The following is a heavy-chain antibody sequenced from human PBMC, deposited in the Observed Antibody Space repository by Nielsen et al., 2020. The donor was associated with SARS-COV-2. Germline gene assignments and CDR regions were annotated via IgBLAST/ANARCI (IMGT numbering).Heavy chain of an antibody. CDR2: IYYSGST. D-gene: IGHD5-18*01. CDR3: ARDVDTAMVSADY. CDR1: GGSISSYY. Sequence: SETLSLTCTVSGGSISSYYWSWIRQPPGKGLEWIGYIYYSGSTNYNPSLKSRVTISVDTSKNQFSLKLSSVTAADTAVYFCARDVDTAMVSADYWGQGTLLTVTS. J-gene: IGHJ4*02. V-gene: IGHV4-59*13.